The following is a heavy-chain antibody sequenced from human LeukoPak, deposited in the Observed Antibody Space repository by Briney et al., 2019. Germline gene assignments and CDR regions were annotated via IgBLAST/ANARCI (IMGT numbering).Heavy chain of an antibody. CDR3: AKDVHVYSSGWYENYFDY. CDR1: GFTFSSYW. V-gene: IGHV3-74*01. Sequence: GGSLRLSCAASGFTFSSYWMHWVRHAPGRGLVWVSRIKSDGSSTSYADSVKGRFTISRDNAKNTLYLQMNSLRAEDTAVYYCAKDVHVYSSGWYENYFDYWGQGTLVTVSS. D-gene: IGHD6-19*01. CDR2: IKSDGSST. J-gene: IGHJ4*02.